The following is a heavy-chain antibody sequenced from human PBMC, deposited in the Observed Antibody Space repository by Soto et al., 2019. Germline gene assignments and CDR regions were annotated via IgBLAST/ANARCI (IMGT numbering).Heavy chain of an antibody. J-gene: IGHJ6*02. D-gene: IGHD3-3*01. CDR1: GGSFSGYS. CDR2: INHSGTT. V-gene: IGHV4-34*01. CDR3: ARARFDSWSHIYYGLDV. Sequence: SETLSLTCAVYGGSFSGYSWTWLRQPPGKGLEWIGEINHSGTTDYNPAPKSRVTMSADTSKNQFSLRMTSVTAADTAVYYCARARFDSWSHIYYGLDVWGQGTTVTVSS.